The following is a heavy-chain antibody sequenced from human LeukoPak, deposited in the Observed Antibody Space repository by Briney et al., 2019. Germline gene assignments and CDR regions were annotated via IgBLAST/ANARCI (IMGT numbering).Heavy chain of an antibody. J-gene: IGHJ6*02. V-gene: IGHV4-61*08. Sequence: PSQTLSLTCTVSGGSISSGGYYWSWIRQPPGKGLEWIGYIYYSGSTNYNPSLKSRVTISVDTSKNQFSLKLSSVTAADTAVYYCARLPYGSGSYYYYYGMDVWGQGTTVTVSS. CDR2: IYYSGST. D-gene: IGHD3-10*01. CDR3: ARLPYGSGSYYYYYGMDV. CDR1: GGSISSGGYY.